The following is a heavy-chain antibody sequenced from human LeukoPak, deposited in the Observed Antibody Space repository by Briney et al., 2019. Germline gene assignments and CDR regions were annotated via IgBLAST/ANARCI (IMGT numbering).Heavy chain of an antibody. V-gene: IGHV4-59*08. CDR3: ARGARAGYNLEPFDY. CDR1: GGSKSSYY. J-gene: IGHJ4*02. CDR2: IYYSGST. Sequence: SETLSLICSLSGGSKSSYYWSWIRQPPGKGLEWIGYIYYSGSTKYNPSLKSRVTISVDTSKNQFSLKQSSVTAADTAVYYCARGARAGYNLEPFDYWGQGTLVTVSS. D-gene: IGHD5-24*01.